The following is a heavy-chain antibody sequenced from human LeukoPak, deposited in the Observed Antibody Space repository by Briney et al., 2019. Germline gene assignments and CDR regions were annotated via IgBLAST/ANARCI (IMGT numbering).Heavy chain of an antibody. CDR2: IYYSGST. Sequence: SETLSLTCTVSGGSTSSYYWSWIRQPPGKGLEWIGYIYYSGSTNYNPSLKSRVTISVDTSKNQFSLKLSSVTAADTAVYYCARGLTGYYNPYFDYWGQGTLVTVSS. J-gene: IGHJ4*02. CDR1: GGSTSSYY. CDR3: ARGLTGYYNPYFDY. V-gene: IGHV4-59*01. D-gene: IGHD3-9*01.